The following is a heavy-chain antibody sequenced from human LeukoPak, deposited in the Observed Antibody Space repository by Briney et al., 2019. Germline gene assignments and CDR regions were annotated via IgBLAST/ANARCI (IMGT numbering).Heavy chain of an antibody. D-gene: IGHD3-9*01. CDR1: GYTFTGYY. J-gene: IGHJ4*02. V-gene: IGHV1-2*02. CDR3: ARADILTGSDY. Sequence: ASVKVSCKASGYTFTGYYMHWVRQAPGQGLEWMGWINPNSGGTNYAQKFQGRVTMTRDTSISTAYMELRSLRSDDTAVYYCARADILTGSDYWGQGTLVTVSS. CDR2: INPNSGGT.